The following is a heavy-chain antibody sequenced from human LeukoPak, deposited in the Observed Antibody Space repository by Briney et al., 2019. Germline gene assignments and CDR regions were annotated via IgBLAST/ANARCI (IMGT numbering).Heavy chain of an antibody. CDR3: ARDSPDTVTTGPFDY. Sequence: GGSLRLSCAASGFTFSSYSMNWVRQAPGKGLEWVSSISSSGSYIYYADSVKGRFTISRDNAKNSLYLQMNSLRAEDTAVYYCARDSPDTVTTGPFDYWGQGTLVTVSS. D-gene: IGHD4-17*01. J-gene: IGHJ4*02. CDR1: GFTFSSYS. V-gene: IGHV3-21*01. CDR2: ISSSGSYI.